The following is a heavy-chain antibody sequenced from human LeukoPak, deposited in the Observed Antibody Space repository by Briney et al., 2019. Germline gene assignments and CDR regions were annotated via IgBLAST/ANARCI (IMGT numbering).Heavy chain of an antibody. CDR1: GGSISSYS. V-gene: IGHV4-59*01. Sequence: PSETLSLTCTVSGGSISSYSWSWIRQPPGKGLEWIGYIYYSGSTNYNPSLKSRVTISVDTSKNQFSLKLSSVTAADTAVYYCARELYSGSFLLDPWGQGTLVTVSS. D-gene: IGHD1-26*01. CDR2: IYYSGST. CDR3: ARELYSGSFLLDP. J-gene: IGHJ5*02.